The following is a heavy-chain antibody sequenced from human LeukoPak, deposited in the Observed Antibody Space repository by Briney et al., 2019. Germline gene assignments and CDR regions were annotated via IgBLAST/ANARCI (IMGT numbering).Heavy chain of an antibody. J-gene: IGHJ3*02. CDR2: INSDGSST. CDR3: ATALDTAMAYEGFNI. Sequence: GGSLRLSCAASGFTFSSYWMHWVRQAPGKGLVWVSRINSDGSSTSYADSVKGRFTISRDNAKNTLYLQMNSLRAEDTAVYYCATALDTAMAYEGFNIWGQGTMVTVSS. D-gene: IGHD5-18*01. CDR1: GFTFSSYW. V-gene: IGHV3-74*01.